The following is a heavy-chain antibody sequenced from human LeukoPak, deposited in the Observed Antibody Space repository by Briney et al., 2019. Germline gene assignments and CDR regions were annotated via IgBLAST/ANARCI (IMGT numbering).Heavy chain of an antibody. V-gene: IGHV4-4*02. CDR3: ARGGTRDGGHYSDY. D-gene: IGHD2-21*02. CDR2: IYYSGTT. CDR1: GGSISSSNW. J-gene: IGHJ4*02. Sequence: SGTLSLTCAVSGGSISSSNWWSWVRQSPGMGLEWIGDIYYSGTTSYNPSLKSPVTISIDTSKNQFSLKLSSVTAADTAVYYCARGGTRDGGHYSDYWGQGTLVTVSS.